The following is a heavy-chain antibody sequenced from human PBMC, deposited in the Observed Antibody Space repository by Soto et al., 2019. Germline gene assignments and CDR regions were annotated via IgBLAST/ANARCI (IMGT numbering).Heavy chain of an antibody. D-gene: IGHD3-3*01. Sequence: EVQLVQSGGGLVQPGGSLRLSCAASGFSFSSSPMSWVRQVPGKGLEWISAIRDDGSSVYYVQSVKGRFTISRDNSKNTSSLRMTNLRVKETAIYYCVRHRYTMSAFWSAFSSDWGQGAQFIASS. J-gene: IGHJ4*02. CDR3: VRHRYTMSAFWSAFSSD. CDR2: IRDDGSSV. V-gene: IGHV3-23*04. CDR1: GFSFSSSP.